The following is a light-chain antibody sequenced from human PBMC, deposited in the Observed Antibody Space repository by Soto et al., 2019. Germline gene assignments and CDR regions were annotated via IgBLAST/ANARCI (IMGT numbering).Light chain of an antibody. V-gene: IGKV1-6*01. Sequence: AIKMTKSPPSLSASVGDRVTITCRASQGIRNDLGWYQQKPGKATKLLIYEASSRQSGVPSRFSGSGSDTDFTRTISSLQPEDFATYYCLQDYNYPFTFGPGTKVHI. CDR1: QGIRND. CDR2: EAS. J-gene: IGKJ3*01. CDR3: LQDYNYPFT.